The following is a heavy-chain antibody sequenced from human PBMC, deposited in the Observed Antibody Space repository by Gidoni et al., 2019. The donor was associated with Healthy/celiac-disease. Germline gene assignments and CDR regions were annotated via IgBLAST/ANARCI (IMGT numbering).Heavy chain of an antibody. V-gene: IGHV3-15*07. CDR3: TTFHILRAFDI. Sequence: EVQLVESGGGLVKPGGSLRLSCAASGFTFSNAWMNWVRQAPGKGLDGVGRIKSKTDGGTTDYAAPVKGRFTISRDDSKNTLYLQMNSLKTEDTAVYYCTTFHILRAFDIWGQGTMVTVSS. J-gene: IGHJ3*02. D-gene: IGHD2-2*02. CDR1: GFTFSNAW. CDR2: IKSKTDGGTT.